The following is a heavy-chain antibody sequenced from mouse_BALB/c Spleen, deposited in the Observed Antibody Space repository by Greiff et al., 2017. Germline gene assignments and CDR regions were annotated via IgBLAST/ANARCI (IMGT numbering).Heavy chain of an antibody. Sequence: DVHLVESGPGLVKPSQSLSLTCSVTGYSITSGYYWNWIRQFPGNKLEWMGYISYDGSNNYNPSLKNRISITRDTSKNQFFLKLNSVTTEDTATYYCARDPWDDYDGAMDYWGQGTSVTVSS. J-gene: IGHJ4*01. V-gene: IGHV3-6*02. CDR2: ISYDGSN. CDR1: GYSITSGYY. CDR3: ARDPWDDYDGAMDY. D-gene: IGHD2-4*01.